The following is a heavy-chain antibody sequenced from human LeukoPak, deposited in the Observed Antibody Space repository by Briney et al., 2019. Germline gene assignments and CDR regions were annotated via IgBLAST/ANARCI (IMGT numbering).Heavy chain of an antibody. V-gene: IGHV1-18*01. CDR1: GYTFTSYG. D-gene: IGHD2-2*01. J-gene: IGHJ5*02. CDR3: ARVPDIVVVPAAKRGKSWFDP. Sequence: ASVKVSCKASGYTFTSYGISWVRQALGQGLEWMGWISAYNGNTNYAQKLQGRVTMTTDTSTSTAYMELRSLRSDDTAVYYCARVPDIVVVPAAKRGKSWFDPWGQGTLVTVSS. CDR2: ISAYNGNT.